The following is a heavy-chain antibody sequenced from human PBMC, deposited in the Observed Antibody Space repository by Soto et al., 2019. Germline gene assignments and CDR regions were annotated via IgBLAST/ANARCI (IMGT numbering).Heavy chain of an antibody. CDR2: MYHSGST. CDR3: ARRRGGSPDRYQYAMDV. V-gene: IGHV4-30-2*01. Sequence: SETLSLTCAVSGGSISRGCYSWSWIQQPPGKGLEWIGYMYHSGSTYYNPSLKSRVTISIDRSKNQFSLKLSSVTAADTAVYYCARRRGGSPDRYQYAMDVWGQGTTVTVSS. CDR1: GGSISRGCYS. J-gene: IGHJ6*02. D-gene: IGHD2-15*01.